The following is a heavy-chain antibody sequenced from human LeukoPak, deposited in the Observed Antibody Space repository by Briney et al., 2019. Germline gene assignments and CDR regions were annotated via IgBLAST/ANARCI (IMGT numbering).Heavy chain of an antibody. CDR1: GFSFSGHW. CDR2: ISPTGSTT. CDR3: AKAPSRENWYYFDY. J-gene: IGHJ4*02. Sequence: PGGSLRLSCTASGFSFSGHWMHWARQPPGKGLVWVSRISPTGSTTSYADSVKGRFTVSRDNAKNTLYLQMNSLRAEDTAVYYCAKAPSRENWYYFDYWGQGTLVTVSS. D-gene: IGHD3-10*01. V-gene: IGHV3-74*01.